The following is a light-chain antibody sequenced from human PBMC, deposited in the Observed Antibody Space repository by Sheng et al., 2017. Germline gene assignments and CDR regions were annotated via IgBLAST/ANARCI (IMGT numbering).Light chain of an antibody. CDR3: QSYDSSLSANYV. Sequence: QSALTQPPSVSGAPGQRVTISCTGSSSNIGAGYDVHWYQQLPGTAPKLLIYGNNNRPSGVPDRFSGSKSGTSASLAITGLQTEDEADYYCQSYDSSLSANYVFGTGTKVTVL. CDR2: GNN. V-gene: IGLV1-40*01. CDR1: SSNIGAGYD. J-gene: IGLJ1*01.